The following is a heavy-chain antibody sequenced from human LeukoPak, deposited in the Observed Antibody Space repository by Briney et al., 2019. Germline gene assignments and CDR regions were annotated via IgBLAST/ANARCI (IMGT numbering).Heavy chain of an antibody. Sequence: GGSLRLSCAVSGFTFSSYSIHWVRQAPGKGLEWVSGISGSGGTTNYADSVKGRFSISRDNSKSTLFLQMNSLRAEDTAVHYCAKATGTGGFDIWGQGTMVTVSS. J-gene: IGHJ3*02. CDR2: ISGSGGTT. CDR3: AKATGTGGFDI. CDR1: GFTFSSYS. V-gene: IGHV3-23*01. D-gene: IGHD1-7*01.